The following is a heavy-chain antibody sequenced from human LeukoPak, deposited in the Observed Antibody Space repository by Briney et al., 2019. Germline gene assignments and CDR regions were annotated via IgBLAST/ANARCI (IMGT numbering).Heavy chain of an antibody. Sequence: SETLSLTCTASGGSISSNYWSWIRQPAGKGLEWIGRIYTSGSTNYNPSLQSRVTMSVDTSKNQFSLKLSSVTAADTAVYYCARGSTRRANSGQWTPDDAFDMWGQGTMVTVSS. CDR3: ARGSTRRANSGQWTPDDAFDM. CDR1: GGSISSNY. V-gene: IGHV4-4*07. D-gene: IGHD1-26*01. J-gene: IGHJ3*02. CDR2: IYTSGST.